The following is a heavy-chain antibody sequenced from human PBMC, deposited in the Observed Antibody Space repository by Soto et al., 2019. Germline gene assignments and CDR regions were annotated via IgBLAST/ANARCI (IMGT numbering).Heavy chain of an antibody. V-gene: IGHV3-66*01. CDR2: IYSGGST. CDR1: GFTFSNYD. D-gene: IGHD3-16*01. Sequence: PGGSLRLSCAASGFTFSNYDMNWVRQAPGKGLEWVSVIYSGGSTFYADSVRGRFTISRDNSKNTVNLQMNSLRAEDTAVYYCARDPWAADYWGQGTLVTVSS. J-gene: IGHJ4*02. CDR3: ARDPWAADY.